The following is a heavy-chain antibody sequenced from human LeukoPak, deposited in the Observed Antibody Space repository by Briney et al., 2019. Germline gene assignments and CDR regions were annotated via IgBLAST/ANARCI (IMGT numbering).Heavy chain of an antibody. CDR1: GFTFSSSA. D-gene: IGHD1-26*01. V-gene: IGHV3-73*01. Sequence: GGSLKLSCAASGFTFSSSAMHWVRQASGKGLEWVGRIRSKANSYATAYAASVKGRFTISRDDSKNTAYLQMNSLKTEDTAVYYCTRRVGATSEVDYWGQGTLVTVSS. CDR2: IRSKANSYAT. J-gene: IGHJ4*02. CDR3: TRRVGATSEVDY.